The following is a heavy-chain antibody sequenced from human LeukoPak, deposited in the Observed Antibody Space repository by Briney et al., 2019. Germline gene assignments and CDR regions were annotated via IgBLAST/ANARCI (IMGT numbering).Heavy chain of an antibody. CDR1: GLTFSSYG. CDR3: GKSSGGDYLQYFDS. CDR2: ISGSETT. Sequence: AGSLRLSCAATGLTFSSYGLSWVRQAPGKGLEWVSGISGSETTYYADSVKGRFTISRDNSKNTLFLQMNSLRAEDTALYYCGKSSGGDYLQYFDSWGQGTLVTVSS. D-gene: IGHD2-21*02. J-gene: IGHJ4*02. V-gene: IGHV3-23*01.